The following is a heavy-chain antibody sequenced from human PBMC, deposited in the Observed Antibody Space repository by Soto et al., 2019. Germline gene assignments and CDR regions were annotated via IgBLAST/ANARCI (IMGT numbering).Heavy chain of an antibody. CDR2: ISSSGSTI. J-gene: IGHJ6*02. D-gene: IGHD5-18*01. V-gene: IGHV3-48*03. Sequence: PGGSLRLSCAASGFTFSSYEMNWVRQAPGKGLEWVSYISSSGSTIYYADSVKGRFTISRDNAKNSPYLQMNSLRAEDTAVYYCARRRIQLWRYGMDVWGQGTTVTVSS. CDR3: ARRRIQLWRYGMDV. CDR1: GFTFSSYE.